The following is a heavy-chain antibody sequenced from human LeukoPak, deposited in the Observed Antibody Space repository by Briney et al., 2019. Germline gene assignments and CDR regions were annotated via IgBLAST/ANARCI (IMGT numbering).Heavy chain of an antibody. Sequence: ASVKVSCKSSGGTFSSYAISWVRQAPGQGLEWMGRIIPIFGTANYAQQFQGRVSITTDESTSTAYMELSSLRSEDTAVYYCASEYMTTVTTVPWGQGTLVTVSS. CDR3: ASEYMTTVTTVP. V-gene: IGHV1-69*05. CDR2: IIPIFGTA. D-gene: IGHD4-17*01. J-gene: IGHJ5*02. CDR1: GGTFSSYA.